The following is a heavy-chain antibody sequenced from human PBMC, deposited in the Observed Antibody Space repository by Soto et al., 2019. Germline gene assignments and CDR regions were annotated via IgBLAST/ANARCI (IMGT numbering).Heavy chain of an antibody. J-gene: IGHJ4*02. Sequence: VQLVQSGAEVKKPGSSVKVSCKASGDTFSSYAINWVRQAPGQGLDWMGGIIPMFGTANYAQKFKGRVTITAGESTSTVYMELSSLRSEDTAVYYCARVGPAHYYDSSGYYSPLDYWGQGTLVTVSS. CDR2: IIPMFGTA. D-gene: IGHD3-22*01. CDR3: ARVGPAHYYDSSGYYSPLDY. V-gene: IGHV1-69*01. CDR1: GDTFSSYA.